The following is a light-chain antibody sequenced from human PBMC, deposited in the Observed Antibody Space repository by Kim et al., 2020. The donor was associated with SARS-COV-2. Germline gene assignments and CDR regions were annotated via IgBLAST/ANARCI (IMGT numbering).Light chain of an antibody. J-gene: IGLJ1*01. Sequence: QSVLTQPPSASGTPGQRVTISCSGSSSNIGSNYVYWYHQLPGTAPKLLIYSNNQRPSGVPDRFSGSKSGTSASLAISGLRSEDEADYYCAAWDDSLSALYVFGTGTKVTVL. CDR1: SSNIGSNY. V-gene: IGLV1-47*02. CDR3: AAWDDSLSALYV. CDR2: SNN.